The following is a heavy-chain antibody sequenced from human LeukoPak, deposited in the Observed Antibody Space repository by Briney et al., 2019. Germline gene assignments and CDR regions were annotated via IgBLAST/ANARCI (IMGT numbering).Heavy chain of an antibody. Sequence: GGSLRLSCAASGFTFSSYSMNWVRQAPGKGLEWISYISSSSSGSSIDYADSVKGRFTIFRDNAKNSVYLQMNSLRAEDTAVYYCARDLGPYYGSGTTMWFDPWGQGALVTVSS. D-gene: IGHD3-10*01. CDR2: ISSSSSGSSI. CDR3: ARDLGPYYGSGTTMWFDP. CDR1: GFTFSSYS. J-gene: IGHJ5*02. V-gene: IGHV3-48*04.